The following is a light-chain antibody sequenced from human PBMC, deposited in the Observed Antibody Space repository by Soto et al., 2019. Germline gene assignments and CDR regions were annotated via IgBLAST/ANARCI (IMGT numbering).Light chain of an antibody. Sequence: QSVLTQPPSASGTPGQRVTISCSGSSSNIGINTVNWYQQLPGTAPKLLIYSFYQRPSGVPDRFSGSKSGTSASLAISGLQSEDGADYHCSSWDDSLNAVVFGGGTKLTV. V-gene: IGLV1-44*01. CDR3: SSWDDSLNAVV. J-gene: IGLJ2*01. CDR1: SSNIGINT. CDR2: SFY.